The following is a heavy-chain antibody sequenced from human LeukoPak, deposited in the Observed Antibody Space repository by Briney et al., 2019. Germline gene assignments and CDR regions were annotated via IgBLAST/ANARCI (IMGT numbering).Heavy chain of an antibody. Sequence: GGSLRLSCAASRFTFSSYAMSWVSQAQGRGLEWVSAISGSGGSTYYADSVKGRFTISRDNSKNTLYLQMNSLRAEDTAVYYCAKDRGTDILIGYYIPYAFDIWGQGTMVTVSS. J-gene: IGHJ3*02. D-gene: IGHD3-9*01. CDR3: AKDRGTDILIGYYIPYAFDI. CDR1: RFTFSSYA. CDR2: ISGSGGST. V-gene: IGHV3-23*01.